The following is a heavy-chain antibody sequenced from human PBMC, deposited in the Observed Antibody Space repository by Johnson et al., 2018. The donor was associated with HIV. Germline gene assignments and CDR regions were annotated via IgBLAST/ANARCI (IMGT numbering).Heavy chain of an antibody. CDR1: GFTFSTYW. Sequence: VQLVESGGGLVQPGGSLRLSCAASGFTFSTYWMNWVRQAPGKGLEWLANINQDGSAKYSVDSLKGRFTISRDNVKNSLYLQMNSLRAEDTAVYYCARDLRWSYDAFDIWGQGTMVTVSS. CDR2: INQDGSAK. CDR3: ARDLRWSYDAFDI. J-gene: IGHJ3*02. V-gene: IGHV3-7*01. D-gene: IGHD5-24*01.